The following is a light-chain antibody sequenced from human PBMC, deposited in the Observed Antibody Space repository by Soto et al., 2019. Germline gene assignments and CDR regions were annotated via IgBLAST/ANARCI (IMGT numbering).Light chain of an antibody. CDR2: WAS. Sequence: DIVMTQSPDSLAVSLGERATINCKSSQSVLYTSNNKNYLAWYRQRPGQPPKLLLYWASTRASGVPDRFSGSGSGTDFTLTISSLQAEDVAVYYRQQYDTTPITFGQGTRLEIK. CDR3: QQYDTTPIT. V-gene: IGKV4-1*01. J-gene: IGKJ5*01. CDR1: QSVLYTSNNKNY.